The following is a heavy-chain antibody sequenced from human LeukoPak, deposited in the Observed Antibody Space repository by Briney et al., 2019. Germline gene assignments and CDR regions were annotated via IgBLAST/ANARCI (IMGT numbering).Heavy chain of an antibody. CDR2: IYYSGST. CDR1: GGSISSYY. V-gene: IGHV4-59*01. J-gene: IGHJ4*02. Sequence: SQTLSLTCTVSGGSISSYYWSWIRQPPGKGLEWIGYIYYSGSTNYNPSLKSRVTISVDTSKNQFSLKLSSVTAADTAVYYCARGDKIYPRDGYNFDYWGQGTLVTVSS. D-gene: IGHD5-24*01. CDR3: ARGDKIYPRDGYNFDY.